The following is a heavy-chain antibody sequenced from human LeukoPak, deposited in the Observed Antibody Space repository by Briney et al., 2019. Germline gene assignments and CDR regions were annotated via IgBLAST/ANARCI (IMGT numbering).Heavy chain of an antibody. J-gene: IGHJ3*02. V-gene: IGHV4-31*03. CDR2: IYYNGNT. D-gene: IGHD3-22*01. CDR3: VRNFDSYNAFDI. Sequence: SETLSLTCTVSGGSISSGGYYWSWIRQHPGKGLEWIGYIYYNGNTYYSPSLKSRLTISGDTSKNQFSLKLSSVTAADAAVYYCVRNFDSYNAFDIWGQGTMVTVSS. CDR1: GGSISSGGYY.